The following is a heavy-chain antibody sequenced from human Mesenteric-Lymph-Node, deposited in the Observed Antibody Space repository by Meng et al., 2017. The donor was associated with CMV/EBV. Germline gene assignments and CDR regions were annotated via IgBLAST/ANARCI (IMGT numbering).Heavy chain of an antibody. D-gene: IGHD3/OR15-3a*01. CDR3: ARDQGTRWTENWFDP. Sequence: SSFNFSFKASGVTFSRYTISWVRQAPGQGLEWMGGIIPILGIANYAQKFQGRVTITADKSTSTAYMELSSLRSEDTAVYYCARDQGTRWTENWFDPWGRGTLVTVSS. CDR1: GVTFSRYT. J-gene: IGHJ5*02. V-gene: IGHV1-69*10. CDR2: IIPILGIA.